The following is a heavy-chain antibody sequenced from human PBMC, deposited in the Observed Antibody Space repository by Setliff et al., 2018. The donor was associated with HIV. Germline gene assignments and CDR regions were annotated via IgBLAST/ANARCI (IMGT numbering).Heavy chain of an antibody. Sequence: GESLKISCKGSGYSFTNYWISWVRQMPGKGLEWMGRIDPTDSYINYSPSFQGHVTISADKSISSAYLQWSSLKASDTAMYCCARHEAGGGMDVWGQGTTVTVSS. J-gene: IGHJ6*02. V-gene: IGHV5-10-1*01. CDR1: GYSFTNYW. CDR2: IDPTDSYI. D-gene: IGHD3-10*01. CDR3: ARHEAGGGMDV.